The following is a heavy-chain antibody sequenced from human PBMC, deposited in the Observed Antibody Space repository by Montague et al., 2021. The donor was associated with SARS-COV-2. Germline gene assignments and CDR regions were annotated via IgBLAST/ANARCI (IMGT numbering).Heavy chain of an antibody. CDR1: GGSISSYY. CDR2: IYYSGST. J-gene: IGHJ6*02. Sequence: SETQSLTYTVSGGSISSYYWSWIRQPPGKGLEWIGYIYYSGSTNYNPSLKSRVTISVDTSKNQFSLRLSSVTAADTAVYYCARAGSGSYSFYYYYGMDVWGQGTTVTVSS. V-gene: IGHV4-59*08. D-gene: IGHD3-10*01. CDR3: ARAGSGSYSFYYYYGMDV.